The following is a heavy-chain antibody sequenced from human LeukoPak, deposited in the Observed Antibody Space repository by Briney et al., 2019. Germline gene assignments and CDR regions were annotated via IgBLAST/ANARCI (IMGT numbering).Heavy chain of an antibody. Sequence: SETLSLTCAVYGGSFSGHYWSWIRQPPGKGLEWIGEINHGGSTNYNPSLKSRVTISVDTSKNQFSLKLSSVTAADTAVYYCATRYNWNYSLIWGQGTMVTVSS. CDR2: INHGGST. CDR3: ATRYNWNYSLI. CDR1: GGSFSGHY. D-gene: IGHD1-7*01. V-gene: IGHV4-34*01. J-gene: IGHJ3*02.